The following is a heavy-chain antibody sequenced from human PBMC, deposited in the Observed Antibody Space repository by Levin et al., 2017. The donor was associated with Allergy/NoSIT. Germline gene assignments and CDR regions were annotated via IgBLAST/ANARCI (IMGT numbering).Heavy chain of an antibody. D-gene: IGHD2-2*01. CDR1: GFTFSNAW. Sequence: GGSLRLSCAASGFTFSNAWMSWVRQAPGKGLEWVGRIKSKTDGGTTDYAAPVKGRFTISRDDSKNTLYLQMNSLKTEDTAVYYCTTDPYQLPEYYYYGMDGWGQGTTVTVSS. J-gene: IGHJ6*02. CDR3: TTDPYQLPEYYYYGMDG. CDR2: IKSKTDGGTT. V-gene: IGHV3-15*01.